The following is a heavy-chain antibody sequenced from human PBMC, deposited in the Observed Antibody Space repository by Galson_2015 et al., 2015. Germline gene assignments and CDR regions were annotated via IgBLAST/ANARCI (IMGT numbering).Heavy chain of an antibody. J-gene: IGHJ4*02. CDR3: ARGGGSGTYFFCYFDY. D-gene: IGHD3-10*01. V-gene: IGHV3-9*01. Sequence: SLRLSCAASGFTFDDYAMHWVRQAPGKGLEWVSGISWNSGKLGYADSVKGRFTISRDNAKNSLYLQMNSLRAEDTALYYCARGGGSGTYFFCYFDYWGQGTLVTVSS. CDR2: ISWNSGKL. CDR1: GFTFDDYA.